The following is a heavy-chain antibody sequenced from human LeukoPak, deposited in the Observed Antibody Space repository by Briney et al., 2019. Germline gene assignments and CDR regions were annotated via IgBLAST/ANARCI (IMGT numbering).Heavy chain of an antibody. CDR1: GFTFSNYV. Sequence: PGKSLRLSCAASGFTFSNYVIHWVRQAPGKGLEWVAVISYDGNNKYYVDSVKGRFTISRDNARNSLYLQMNSLRAEDTAVYYCARIGRDYGDYFDYWGQGTLVTVSS. V-gene: IGHV3-30*03. J-gene: IGHJ4*02. CDR2: ISYDGNNK. D-gene: IGHD4-17*01. CDR3: ARIGRDYGDYFDY.